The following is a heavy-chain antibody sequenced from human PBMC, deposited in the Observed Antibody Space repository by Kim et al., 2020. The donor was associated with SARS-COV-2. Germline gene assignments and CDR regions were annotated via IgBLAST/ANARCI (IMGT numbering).Heavy chain of an antibody. J-gene: IGHJ6*02. CDR3: ASFGRVPAALYYYYAMEV. Sequence: GGSLRLSCAASGFTFSSYSMNWVRQAPGKGLEWVASISSSSSYIYYTDAVKGRFTISRDTAKNSLYLQMNSLRDEHTAVYYCASFGRVPAALYYYYAMEVWGQGTTVSVSS. CDR1: GFTFSSYS. CDR2: ISSSSSYI. V-gene: IGHV3-21*01. D-gene: IGHD2-2*01.